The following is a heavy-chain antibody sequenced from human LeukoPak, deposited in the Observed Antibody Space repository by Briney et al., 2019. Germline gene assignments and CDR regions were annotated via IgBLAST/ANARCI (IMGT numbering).Heavy chain of an antibody. Sequence: GGSLRLSCVASGFTFSGSAIHWVRQASGKGLEWVGRVRSKADSYATAYTASMKGRFIISRDDSKNTAYLQMNSLKTEDTAVYYCTVNLVAAAIGYWGQGTLVTVSS. D-gene: IGHD5-12*01. CDR1: GFTFSGSA. CDR3: TVNLVAAAIGY. J-gene: IGHJ4*02. V-gene: IGHV3-73*01. CDR2: VRSKADSYAT.